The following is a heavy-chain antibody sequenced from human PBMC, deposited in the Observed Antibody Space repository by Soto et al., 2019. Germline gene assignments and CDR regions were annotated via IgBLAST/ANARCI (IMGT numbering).Heavy chain of an antibody. CDR1: GFSFSGYG. CDR2: ISYDGGNT. D-gene: IGHD1-26*01. CDR3: AKSRLVYSGSTDDC. Sequence: QVQLVESGGGMVQPGRSLRLSCAASGFSFSGYGMHWVRQAPGKGLGWVAVISYDGGNTYYADSVKGRFTVSRDNSKNALFLQRNSLRPEDTAVYYCAKSRLVYSGSTDDCWGQGTLVTVSS. J-gene: IGHJ4*02. V-gene: IGHV3-30*18.